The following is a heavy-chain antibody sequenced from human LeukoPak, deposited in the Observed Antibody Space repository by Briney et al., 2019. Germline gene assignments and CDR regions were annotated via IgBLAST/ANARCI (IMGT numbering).Heavy chain of an antibody. CDR3: ASSGSDKTGAFDI. J-gene: IGHJ3*02. D-gene: IGHD1-26*01. V-gene: IGHV3-20*04. CDR2: INWNGGST. CDR1: GFTFDDCG. Sequence: GGSLRLSCAASGFTFDDCGMSWVRQAPGKGLEWASGINWNGGSTGCADSVKGRFTISRDNAKNSLYLQMNSLRAEDTALYYCASSGSDKTGAFDIWGQGTMVTVSS.